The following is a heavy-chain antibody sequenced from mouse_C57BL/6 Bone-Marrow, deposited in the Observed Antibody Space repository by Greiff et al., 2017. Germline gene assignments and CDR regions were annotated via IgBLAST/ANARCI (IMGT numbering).Heavy chain of an antibody. CDR1: GYSFTGYY. J-gene: IGHJ1*03. CDR3: AREGVDLYFDV. D-gene: IGHD1-1*01. V-gene: IGHV1-42*01. Sequence: VQLQESGPELVKPGASVKISCKASGYSFTGYYMNWVKQSPEKSLEWIGEINPSTGGTTYNQKFKAKATLTVDKSSSTAYMQLKSLTSEDSAVYYCAREGVDLYFDVGDTGTTVTVSA. CDR2: INPSTGGT.